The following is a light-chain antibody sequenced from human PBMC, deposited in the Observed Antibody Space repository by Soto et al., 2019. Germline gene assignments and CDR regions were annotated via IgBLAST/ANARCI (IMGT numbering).Light chain of an antibody. V-gene: IGLV1-47*02. J-gene: IGLJ2*01. CDR2: SNI. Sequence: QAVVTQPPSASGTPGQRVTISCSGSSSNIGSNYVFWYQQLPGTAPKVLIYSNIERPSGVPDRFSGSKSGTSASLAISGLRSEDEADYYCAAWDDSRSGVVFGGGTKLTVL. CDR1: SSNIGSNY. CDR3: AAWDDSRSGVV.